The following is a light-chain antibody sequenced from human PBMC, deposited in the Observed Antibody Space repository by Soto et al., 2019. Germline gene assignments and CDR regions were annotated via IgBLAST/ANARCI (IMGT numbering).Light chain of an antibody. CDR3: SVWDDSLSAWV. Sequence: QSALTQPASVSGSPGQSITISCTGTSSDIGDYDYVSWYQHLPGKAPKLLIFDVTHRPSGVSDRFSGSKSGNTASLTISGVRPEDEADYYCSVWDDSLSAWVFGGGTKLTVL. CDR1: SSDIGDYDY. CDR2: DVT. J-gene: IGLJ3*02. V-gene: IGLV2-14*01.